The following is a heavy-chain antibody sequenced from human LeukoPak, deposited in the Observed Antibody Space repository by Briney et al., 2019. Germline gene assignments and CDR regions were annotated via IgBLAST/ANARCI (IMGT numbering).Heavy chain of an antibody. Sequence: PGGSLRLSCAASGFTFSNFLMTWVRQAPGKGPEWVSAISGSGGDTYYADSVKGRFTISRDNSKNTLYLQMNSLRAEDTAVYYCAGRVTGYSSGYVYWGQGTLVTVSS. CDR2: ISGSGGDT. CDR1: GFTFSNFL. CDR3: AGRVTGYSSGYVY. D-gene: IGHD5-18*01. J-gene: IGHJ4*02. V-gene: IGHV3-23*01.